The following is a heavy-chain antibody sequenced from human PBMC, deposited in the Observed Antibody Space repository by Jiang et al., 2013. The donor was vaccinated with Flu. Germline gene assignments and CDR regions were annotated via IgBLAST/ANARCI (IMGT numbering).Heavy chain of an antibody. V-gene: IGHV4-39*07. CDR3: ARGGGGSYWVFDY. CDR2: IYHSGST. J-gene: IGHJ4*02. CDR1: VAPSAVVVTT. Sequence: TLSLTYTVSVAPSAVVVTTGAGSGSPQEGAGVDWSIYHSGSTYYNPSLKSRVTISVDTSKNQFSLKLSSVTAADTAVYYCARGGGGSYWVFDYWGQGTLVTVSS. D-gene: IGHD1-26*01.